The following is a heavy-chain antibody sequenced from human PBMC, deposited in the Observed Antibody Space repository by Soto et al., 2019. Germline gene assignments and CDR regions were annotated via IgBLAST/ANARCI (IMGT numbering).Heavy chain of an antibody. D-gene: IGHD1-20*01. J-gene: IGHJ6*02. CDR2: MSGSGGST. CDR3: AKSQYNWNDGGDYYYGMDV. Sequence: EVQLLESGGRLVQPGGSLRLSCAASGFTFSSFAMSWVRQAPGKGLEWVSAMSGSGGSTYYADSVKGRFTISRDNSKNPLYLQMNSLRAEDTAVYYCAKSQYNWNDGGDYYYGMDVWGQGTTVTVSS. V-gene: IGHV3-23*01. CDR1: GFTFSSFA.